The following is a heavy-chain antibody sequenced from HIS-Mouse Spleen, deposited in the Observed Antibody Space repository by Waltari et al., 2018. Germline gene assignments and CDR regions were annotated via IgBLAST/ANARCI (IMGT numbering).Heavy chain of an antibody. CDR3: ARESGSYYYFDY. Sequence: QVQLVQSGAEVKKPGSSVKVSCKSSGGTFSSYALSWVRAAPGQGLEWLGRIIPILGIANYAQKCQGRVTITADKSTSTAYMELSSLRSEDTAVYYCARESGSYYYFDYWGQGTLVTVSS. J-gene: IGHJ4*02. CDR1: GGTFSSYA. D-gene: IGHD1-26*01. CDR2: IIPILGIA. V-gene: IGHV1-69*04.